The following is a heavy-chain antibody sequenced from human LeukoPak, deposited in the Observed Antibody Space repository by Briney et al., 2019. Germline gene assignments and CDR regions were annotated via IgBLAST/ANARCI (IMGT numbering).Heavy chain of an antibody. CDR2: LSRGGGTT. CDR1: GFNFNMFA. V-gene: IGHV3-23*01. CDR3: AKEQRIRHCSEGVCMEGYYFDY. D-gene: IGHD2-8*01. Sequence: GSLRLSCTGSGFNFNMFAMNWVRQAPGQGLEWVSGLSRGGGTTNYADSAKGRFTISRDKSKNMVFLQMNSLRPEDTAVYYCAKEQRIRHCSEGVCMEGYYFDYWGQGSLVTVSS. J-gene: IGHJ4*02.